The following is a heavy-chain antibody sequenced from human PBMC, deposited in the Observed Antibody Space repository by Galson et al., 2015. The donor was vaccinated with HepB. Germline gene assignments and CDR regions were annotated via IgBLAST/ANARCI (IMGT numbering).Heavy chain of an antibody. Sequence: PALVKPTQTLTLACTFSGFSLNTNGVGVGWIRQPPGKALQWLALIYWDDDKRYFPSLRGRLAINRDTSKNQVVLTVANMGPADAGTYYCSHRTKVSRRGYFFDFWGLGTLVAVSS. V-gene: IGHV2-5*02. CDR3: SHRTKVSRRGYFFDF. D-gene: IGHD3-10*01. J-gene: IGHJ4*02. CDR1: GFSLNTNGVG. CDR2: IYWDDDK.